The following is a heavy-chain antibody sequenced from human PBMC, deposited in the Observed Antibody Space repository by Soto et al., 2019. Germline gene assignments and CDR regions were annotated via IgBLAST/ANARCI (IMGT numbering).Heavy chain of an antibody. D-gene: IGHD2-15*01. CDR3: ARDDCSGGSCYLDY. J-gene: IGHJ4*02. Sequence: SVKVSCKASGGTFSSYAISWVRQAPGQGLEWMGGIIPIFGTANYAQKFRGRVTITADESTSTAYMELRSLRSDDTAVYYCARDDCSGGSCYLDYWGQGTLVTVSS. CDR1: GGTFSSYA. V-gene: IGHV1-69*13. CDR2: IIPIFGTA.